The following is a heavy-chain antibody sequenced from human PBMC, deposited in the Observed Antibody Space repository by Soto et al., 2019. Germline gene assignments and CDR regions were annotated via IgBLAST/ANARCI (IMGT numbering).Heavy chain of an antibody. CDR2: IIPIFGTA. D-gene: IGHD4-4*01. J-gene: IGHJ4*02. V-gene: IGHV1-69*12. Sequence: QVQLVQSGAEVKKPGSSVKVSCKASGGTFSSYAISWVRQAPGQGLEWMGGIIPIFGTADYAPKFQGRVTITADESTSTAYMELSSMRSDDTAVYYCARDGGVYDYSPFAYWGQGTLVTVSS. CDR1: GGTFSSYA. CDR3: ARDGGVYDYSPFAY.